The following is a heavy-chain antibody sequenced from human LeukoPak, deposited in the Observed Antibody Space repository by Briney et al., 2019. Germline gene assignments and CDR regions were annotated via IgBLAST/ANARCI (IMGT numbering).Heavy chain of an antibody. CDR3: AREVNCSGGSCYSRGGGFDY. J-gene: IGHJ4*02. Sequence: SETLSLTCAVYGGSFSGYYWSWIRQPPGKGLEWIGEINHSGSTNYNPSLKSRVTISVDTSKNQFSLKLGSVTAADTAVYYCAREVNCSGGSCYSRGGGFDYWGQGTLVTVSS. CDR2: INHSGST. D-gene: IGHD2-15*01. CDR1: GGSFSGYY. V-gene: IGHV4-34*01.